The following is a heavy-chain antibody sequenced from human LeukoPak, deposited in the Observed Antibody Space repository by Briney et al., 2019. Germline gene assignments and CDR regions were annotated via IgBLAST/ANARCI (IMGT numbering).Heavy chain of an antibody. CDR3: ARGTMIVERGIDY. D-gene: IGHD3-22*01. CDR2: IYNTGTTNSNPSLKTESRT. Sequence: KPSETLSLTCTVSGDSISSYYWSWIRQPPGKGPEWIGYIYNTGTTNSNPSLKTESRTNYNASLKSRVTMSLDTSKNQFSLKLSSVTAADTAVYYCARGTMIVERGIDYWGQGTLVTVSS. CDR1: GDSISSYY. V-gene: IGHV4-59*01. J-gene: IGHJ4*02.